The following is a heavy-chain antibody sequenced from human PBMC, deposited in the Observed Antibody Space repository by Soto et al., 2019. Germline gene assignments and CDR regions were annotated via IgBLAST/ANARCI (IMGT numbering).Heavy chain of an antibody. CDR1: GFTVRSNY. J-gene: IGHJ1*01. CDR2: IYSGGST. Sequence: EVQLVESGGGLVQPGGSLRLSCAASGFTVRSNYMSWVRQAPGKGLEWFSVIYSGGSTYYADSVKGRFTISRDNSKNTLYLQMNSLRAEDTAVYYCARGDLGDYGDYLGYFQHWGQGTLVTVSS. D-gene: IGHD4-17*01. V-gene: IGHV3-66*01. CDR3: ARGDLGDYGDYLGYFQH.